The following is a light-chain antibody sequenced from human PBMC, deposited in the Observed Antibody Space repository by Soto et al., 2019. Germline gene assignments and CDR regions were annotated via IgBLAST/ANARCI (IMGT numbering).Light chain of an antibody. CDR3: QQYNSFPWT. J-gene: IGKJ1*01. CDR2: KAS. CDR1: QSISSW. Sequence: IQITQFPSTLSASVEYGVTITCRASQSISSWLAWYQEKPGKAPKLLIYKASSLQTGVPPRFNGSRSETEFTLTIRNLQPDDFATYYCQQYNSFPWTFGLGTKVDIK. V-gene: IGKV1-5*03.